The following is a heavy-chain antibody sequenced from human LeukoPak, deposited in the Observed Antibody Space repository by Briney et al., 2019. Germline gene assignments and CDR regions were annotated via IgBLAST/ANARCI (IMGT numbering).Heavy chain of an antibody. CDR2: INANSGTT. Sequence: GGSLRLSCAASGFAFSFYAMSWLRQPPGKGLEWVSTINANSGTTSYAASVRGRFTISRDNSKNTLYLQVNTLRADDTATYYCAKPVSGGLAVTADWFHPWGQGTMVVVSS. CDR1: GFAFSFYA. D-gene: IGHD6-19*01. J-gene: IGHJ5*01. CDR3: AKPVSGGLAVTADWFHP. V-gene: IGHV3-23*01.